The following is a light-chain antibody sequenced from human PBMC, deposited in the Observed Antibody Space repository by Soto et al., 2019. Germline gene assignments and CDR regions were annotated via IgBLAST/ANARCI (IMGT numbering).Light chain of an antibody. V-gene: IGKV3-20*01. Sequence: EIVLTQSPGTLSLSSGERATLSCRASQSVSSNYLAWYQQKPGQSPRLVIYGASIRASGIPDRFSGSGSGTDLTLTISRLEHEDFALYFCQQYGSSRLTFGGGTKVEIK. J-gene: IGKJ4*01. CDR2: GAS. CDR1: QSVSSNY. CDR3: QQYGSSRLT.